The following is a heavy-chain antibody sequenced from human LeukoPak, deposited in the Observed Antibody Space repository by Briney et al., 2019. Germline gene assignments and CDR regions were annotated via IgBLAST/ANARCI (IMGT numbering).Heavy chain of an antibody. CDR2: ISGSGGST. CDR3: AKSDLADFWSGYYYPPDY. D-gene: IGHD3-3*01. V-gene: IGHV3-23*01. J-gene: IGHJ4*02. CDR1: GFTFSSYA. Sequence: PRGSLRLSCAASGFTFSSYAMSWVRQAPGKGLERVSAISGSGGSTYYAASVKGRFTISRDNSKNTLYLQMNSLRAEDTAVYYCAKSDLADFWSGYYYPPDYWGQGTLVTVSS.